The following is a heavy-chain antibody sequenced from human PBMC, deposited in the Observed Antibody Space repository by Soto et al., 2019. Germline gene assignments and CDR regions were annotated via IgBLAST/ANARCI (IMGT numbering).Heavy chain of an antibody. Sequence: ASVKVSCKASGYTFTGSQIHWVRQAPGQGLEWMGWINPNSGGTNYAQKFQGWVTMTRDTSISTAYMELSRLRSDDTAVYYCARDRNSVVVAATSAFDIWGQGTMVTVS. CDR3: ARDRNSVVVAATSAFDI. J-gene: IGHJ3*02. D-gene: IGHD2-15*01. V-gene: IGHV1-2*04. CDR2: INPNSGGT. CDR1: GYTFTGSQ.